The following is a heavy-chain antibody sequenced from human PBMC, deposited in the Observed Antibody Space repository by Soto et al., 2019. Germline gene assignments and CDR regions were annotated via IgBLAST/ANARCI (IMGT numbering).Heavy chain of an antibody. CDR3: ARDRYFTSSSFLDYGMDV. CDR1: GGTFSSYA. D-gene: IGHD6-6*01. V-gene: IGHV1-69*12. J-gene: IGHJ6*02. Sequence: QVQLVQSGAEVKKPGSSVKVSCKASGGTFSSYAISWVRQAPGQGLEWMGGIIPIFGTANYAQKFQGRVTITADQSTLTDXMGLSSLRSEDTAVYYCARDRYFTSSSFLDYGMDVWGQGTTVTVSS. CDR2: IIPIFGTA.